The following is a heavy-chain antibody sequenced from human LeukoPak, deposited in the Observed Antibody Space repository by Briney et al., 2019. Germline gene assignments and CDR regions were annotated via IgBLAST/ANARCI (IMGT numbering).Heavy chain of an antibody. D-gene: IGHD3-3*01. J-gene: IGHJ4*02. CDR2: LSGTGDST. CDR1: GFTFSIYA. CDR3: AKDFDFWSAYYRGDDC. Sequence: PGGSLRLSCAASGFTFSIYAMSWVRQAPGKGLEWVSTLSGTGDSTYYADSVKGRFTISRDNSKNTLYLQMNSLGAEDTAVYYCAKDFDFWSAYYRGDDCWGQGTLVTVSS. V-gene: IGHV3-23*01.